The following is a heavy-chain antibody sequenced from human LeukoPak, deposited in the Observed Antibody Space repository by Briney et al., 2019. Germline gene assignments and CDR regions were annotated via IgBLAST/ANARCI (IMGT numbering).Heavy chain of an antibody. CDR1: GYSFTGYY. J-gene: IGHJ5*02. CDR3: AKDQNTGYANNWFDP. Sequence: VASVKVSFKASGYSFTGYYIHWVRQAPGQGLEWMGWINPNNGGTNFAQKFQGRVTMTRDTSISTAYMELSRLRSDDTAIYYCAKDQNTGYANNWFDPWGQGTLVTVSS. V-gene: IGHV1-2*02. CDR2: INPNNGGT. D-gene: IGHD5-12*01.